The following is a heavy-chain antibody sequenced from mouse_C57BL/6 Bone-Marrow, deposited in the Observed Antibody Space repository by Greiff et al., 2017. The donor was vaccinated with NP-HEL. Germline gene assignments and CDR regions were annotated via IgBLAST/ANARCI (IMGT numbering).Heavy chain of an antibody. J-gene: IGHJ1*03. CDR2: INPNNGGT. Sequence: EVQLQQSGPELVKPGASVKISCKASGYTFTDYYMNWVKQSHGKSLEWIGDINPNNGGTSYNQKFKGKATLTVDKSSSTAYMELRSLTSEDSAVYYCARGRVRRWYFDVWGTGTTVTVSS. D-gene: IGHD2-14*01. V-gene: IGHV1-26*01. CDR3: ARGRVRRWYFDV. CDR1: GYTFTDYY.